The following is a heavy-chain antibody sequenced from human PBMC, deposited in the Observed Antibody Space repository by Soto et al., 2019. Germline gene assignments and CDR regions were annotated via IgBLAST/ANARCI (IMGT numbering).Heavy chain of an antibody. Sequence: QAQLVQSGAEVKKPGASVKVSCKASGYTFTGYDINWVRQATGQGREWMGWMNPNSGNTGSPQNFQGRVTMTRDNSITTAYMELTSLRDEDSAVYYSAGEKAGTPGIDFWGQGTLVTVSS. CDR1: GYTFTGYD. CDR2: MNPNSGNT. V-gene: IGHV1-8*01. J-gene: IGHJ4*02. D-gene: IGHD1-7*01. CDR3: AGEKAGTPGIDF.